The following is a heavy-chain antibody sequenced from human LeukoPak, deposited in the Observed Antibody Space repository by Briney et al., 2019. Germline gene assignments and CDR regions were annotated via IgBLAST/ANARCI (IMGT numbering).Heavy chain of an antibody. CDR2: IHYSGST. Sequence: SETLSLTCTVSGGSISSHYWNWIRQPPGKGLEWIGYIHYSGSTNLTPSLKSRVTISVDTSKNQFSLKFNSVTAADTAVYYCARYHDSSGYLDFWGQGTLVTVSS. D-gene: IGHD3-22*01. J-gene: IGHJ4*02. V-gene: IGHV4-59*11. CDR3: ARYHDSSGYLDF. CDR1: GGSISSHY.